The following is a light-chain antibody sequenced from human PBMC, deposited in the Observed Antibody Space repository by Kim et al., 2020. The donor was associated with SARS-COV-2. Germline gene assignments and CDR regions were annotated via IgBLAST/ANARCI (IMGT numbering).Light chain of an antibody. CDR1: HSVSYSSNNKNF. J-gene: IGKJ2*01. Sequence: RVTIKCKSSHSVSYSSNNKNFLAWYQQKPGQPPKVLIYRASTRESGVPDRFSGSGSATDFTPTISSLQAEDVAVYFCQQYFSSPYTFGQGTKLEI. V-gene: IGKV4-1*01. CDR2: RAS. CDR3: QQYFSSPYT.